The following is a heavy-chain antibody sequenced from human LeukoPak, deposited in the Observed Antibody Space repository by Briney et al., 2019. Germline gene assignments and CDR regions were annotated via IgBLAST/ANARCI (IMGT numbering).Heavy chain of an antibody. CDR2: INHSGST. D-gene: IGHD2-15*01. CDR3: ARLVPSAPRYCSGGSCYSNYYYGMDV. CDR1: GGSFSGYY. V-gene: IGHV4-34*01. Sequence: SETLSLTCAVHGGSFSGYYWSWIRQPPGKGLEWIGEINHSGSTNYNPSLKSRVTISVDTSKNQFSLKLSSVTAADTAVYYCARLVPSAPRYCSGGSCYSNYYYGMDVWGQGTTVTVSS. J-gene: IGHJ6*02.